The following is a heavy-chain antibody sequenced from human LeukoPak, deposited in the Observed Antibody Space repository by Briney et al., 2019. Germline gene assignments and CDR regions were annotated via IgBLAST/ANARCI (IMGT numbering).Heavy chain of an antibody. J-gene: IGHJ5*02. V-gene: IGHV4-39*07. CDR2: IYYSGST. D-gene: IGHD3-22*01. Sequence: SETLSLTCTVSGGSISSSSYYWGWIRQPPGKGLEWIGSIYYSGSTYYNPSLKSRVTISVDTSKNQFSLKLSSVTAADTAVYHCARAVESYYYDSSGRKTRYNWFDPWGQGTLVTVSS. CDR3: ARAVESYYYDSSGRKTRYNWFDP. CDR1: GGSISSSSYY.